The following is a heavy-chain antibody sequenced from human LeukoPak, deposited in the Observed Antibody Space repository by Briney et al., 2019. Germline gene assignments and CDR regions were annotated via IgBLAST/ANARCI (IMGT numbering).Heavy chain of an antibody. V-gene: IGHV1-18*01. CDR3: ARTMTTMTTHGELDF. J-gene: IGHJ4*02. Sequence: ASVKVSCKASGGTFSSYAISWVRQAPGQGLEWMGRISTYTDNSNYAQKFQDGVTMTTDTSTGTAYMELRNLSSDDTAVYYCARTMTTMTTHGELDFWGQGTLVTVSS. CDR1: GGTFSSYA. D-gene: IGHD4-17*01. CDR2: ISTYTDNS.